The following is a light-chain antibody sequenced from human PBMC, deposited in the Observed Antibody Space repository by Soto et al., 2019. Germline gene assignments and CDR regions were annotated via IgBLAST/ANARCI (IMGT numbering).Light chain of an antibody. CDR1: QAISHY. CDR2: GAS. J-gene: IGKJ4*01. Sequence: DIQMTHSPSAMSASVGDRVTITCRASQAISHYLAWFHQRPGKVPKRLIYGASTLESGVPSRFSGSGCGKEFPLTLSSLQPEDFGTYYCLQHNTYPLSFGAGHKVEI. CDR3: LQHNTYPLS. V-gene: IGKV1-17*03.